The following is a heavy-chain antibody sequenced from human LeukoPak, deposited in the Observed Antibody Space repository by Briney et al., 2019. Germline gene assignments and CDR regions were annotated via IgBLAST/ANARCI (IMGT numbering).Heavy chain of an antibody. Sequence: ASVKVSCKAFGGTFSRSALSWVRQAPGHGLEWMGGIIPVFGSANYAQKFQGRVTITADESTSTAYMELYSLRSEDTALYYCAIWGGRGSPQWYGPLDYWGQGTLVTVSS. J-gene: IGHJ4*02. D-gene: IGHD2-8*01. V-gene: IGHV1-69*13. CDR3: AIWGGRGSPQWYGPLDY. CDR2: IIPVFGSA. CDR1: GGTFSRSA.